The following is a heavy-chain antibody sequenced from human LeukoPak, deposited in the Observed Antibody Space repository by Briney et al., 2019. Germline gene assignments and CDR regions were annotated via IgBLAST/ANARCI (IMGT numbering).Heavy chain of an antibody. CDR2: ISSSSSYI. CDR3: ARDQRGYSGYDQQQLDY. V-gene: IGHV3-21*01. J-gene: IGHJ4*02. CDR1: GFTFSSYS. Sequence: NPGGSLRLSCAASGFTFSSYSMNWVRQAPGKGLEWVSSISSSSSYIYYADSVKGRFTISRDNSKNSLYLQMNSLRAEDTAVYYCARDQRGYSGYDQQQLDYWGQGTLVTVSS. D-gene: IGHD5-12*01.